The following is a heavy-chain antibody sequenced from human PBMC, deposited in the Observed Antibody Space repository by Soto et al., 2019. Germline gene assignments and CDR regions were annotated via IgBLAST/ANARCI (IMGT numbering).Heavy chain of an antibody. CDR1: GFTFSSYA. Sequence: PGGSLRLSCAASGFTFSSYAMSWVRQAPGKGLEWVSAISGSGGSTYYADSVKGRFTISRDNSKNTLYLQMNSLRAEDTAVYYWAKAGNYYDSSGYYLPSWFDPWGQGTLVTVSS. CDR3: AKAGNYYDSSGYYLPSWFDP. J-gene: IGHJ5*02. CDR2: ISGSGGST. D-gene: IGHD3-22*01. V-gene: IGHV3-23*01.